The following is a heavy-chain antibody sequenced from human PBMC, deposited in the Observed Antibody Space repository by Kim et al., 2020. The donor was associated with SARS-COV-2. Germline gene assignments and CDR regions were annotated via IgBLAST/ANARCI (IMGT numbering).Heavy chain of an antibody. CDR1: GYTFTGYY. D-gene: IGHD6-13*01. J-gene: IGHJ6*02. V-gene: IGHV1-2*04. CDR3: ARVGPLIAAAGPRSSNYYYYGMDV. Sequence: ASVKVSCKASGYTFTGYYMHWVRQAPGQGLEWMGWINPNSGGTNYAQKFQGWVTMTRDTSISTAYMELSRLRSDDTAVYYCARVGPLIAAAGPRSSNYYYYGMDVWGQGTTVTVSS. CDR2: INPNSGGT.